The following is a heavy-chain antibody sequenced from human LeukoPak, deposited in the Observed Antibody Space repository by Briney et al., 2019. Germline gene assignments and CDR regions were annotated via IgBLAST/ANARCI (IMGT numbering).Heavy chain of an antibody. CDR1: GFTFTHYA. D-gene: IGHD5-24*01. CDR2: ITGSSSNI. CDR3: VRGDGYNWFDS. Sequence: GGSLRLSCAASGFTFTHYAMNWVRQAPGKGLQWVSYITGSSSNIHYADSVKGRFTISRDNAKNSVYLQMNSLRAEDTAVYYCVRGDGYNWFDSWGQGTLVTVSS. V-gene: IGHV3-48*01. J-gene: IGHJ5*01.